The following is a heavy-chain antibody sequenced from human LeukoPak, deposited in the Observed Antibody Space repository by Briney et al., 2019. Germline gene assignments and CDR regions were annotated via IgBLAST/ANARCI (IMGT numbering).Heavy chain of an antibody. J-gene: IGHJ4*02. CDR3: ATFSSSWLGGDY. D-gene: IGHD6-13*01. Sequence: NPGGSLRLSCAASGFTFSSYGMHWVRQAPGKGLEWVAVIWYDGSNKYYADSVKGRFTISRDNSKNTLYLQMNSLRAEDTAVYYCATFSSSWLGGDYWGQGTLVTVSS. CDR1: GFTFSSYG. V-gene: IGHV3-33*01. CDR2: IWYDGSNK.